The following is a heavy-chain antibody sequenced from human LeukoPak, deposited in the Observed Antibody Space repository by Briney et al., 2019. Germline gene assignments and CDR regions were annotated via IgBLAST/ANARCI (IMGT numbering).Heavy chain of an antibody. CDR3: AKDRALRYYSESSGYRPDY. CDR1: GFIFSNYA. J-gene: IGHJ4*02. V-gene: IGHV3-23*01. D-gene: IGHD3-22*01. Sequence: GGSLRLSCAASGFIFSNYAMSWVRQAPGKGLEWVSGISGGAGGTHHADSVRGRFTVSRDNSKNTLYLQMNSLRAEDTAVYYCAKDRALRYYSESSGYRPDYWGQGTLVTVSS. CDR2: ISGGAGGT.